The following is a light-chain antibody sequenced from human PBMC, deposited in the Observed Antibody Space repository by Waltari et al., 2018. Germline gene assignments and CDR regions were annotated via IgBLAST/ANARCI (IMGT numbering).Light chain of an antibody. V-gene: IGKV3-11*01. J-gene: IGKJ4*01. CDR2: DAS. CDR3: QQRTNWPLT. Sequence: EIVLTQSPATLSLSPGERATLSCRASQSVNYFWAWFQQKPGQAPRLLIYDASNRATGIPARFSGSVSGTDFTLTISSLEPEDFAVYYCQQRTNWPLTFGGGTKVEIK. CDR1: QSVNYF.